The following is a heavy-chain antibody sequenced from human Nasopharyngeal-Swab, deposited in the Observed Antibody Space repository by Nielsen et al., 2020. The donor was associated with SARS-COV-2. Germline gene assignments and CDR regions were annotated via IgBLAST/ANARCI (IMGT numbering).Heavy chain of an antibody. D-gene: IGHD2-15*01. CDR2: IFAGGDT. CDR1: GFSVSSNQ. V-gene: IGHV3-66*01. J-gene: IGHJ5*02. Sequence: GESLKISCAASGFSVSSNQMTWLRQAQGRGLEWVSLIFAGGDTYYADFVKGRFTVSRDNSKNTVFLQLTHLRAEDTAVYFCARAVSYCSGDRCPFDPWGQGTQVTVSS. CDR3: ARAVSYCSGDRCPFDP.